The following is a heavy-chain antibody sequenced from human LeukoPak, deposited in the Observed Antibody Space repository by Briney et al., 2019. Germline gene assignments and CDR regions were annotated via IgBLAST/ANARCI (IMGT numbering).Heavy chain of an antibody. V-gene: IGHV3-33*08. D-gene: IGHD5-12*01. CDR1: GFTVSSNY. CDR2: IWYDGSNK. CDR3: ARDYRYSGYEIDY. Sequence: GGSLRLSCAASGFTVSSNYMSWVRQAPGKGLEWVAVIWYDGSNKYYADSVKGRFTISRDNSKNTLYLQMNSLRAEDTAVYYCARDYRYSGYEIDYWGQGTLVTVSS. J-gene: IGHJ4*02.